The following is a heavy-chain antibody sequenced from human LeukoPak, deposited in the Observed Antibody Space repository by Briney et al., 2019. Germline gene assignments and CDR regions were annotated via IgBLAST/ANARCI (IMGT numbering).Heavy chain of an antibody. CDR2: ISSSSSYI. CDR3: ARVETGAGYYYYMDV. Sequence: LXXAASXXTFSXYXXTWVRQAPGKGLEWVSSISSSSSYIYYADSVKGRFTISRDNAKNSLYLQMNSLRAEDTAVYYCARVETGAGYYYYMDVWGKGTTVTVSS. CDR1: XXTFSXYX. D-gene: IGHD1-26*01. J-gene: IGHJ6*03. V-gene: IGHV3-21*01.